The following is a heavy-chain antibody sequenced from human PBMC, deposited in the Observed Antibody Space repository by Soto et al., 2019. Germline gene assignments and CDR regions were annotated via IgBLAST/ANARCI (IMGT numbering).Heavy chain of an antibody. V-gene: IGHV3-21*01. CDR2: ISSSSSYI. Sequence: GGSLRLSCAASGFTFSSDSMNWVRQAPGKVLEWVSSISSSSSYIYYADSVKGRFTISRDNANNSLYLQMNSLRAEDTAVYYCAGVPQLHYGDYRFYFDYWGQGTLVTVSS. J-gene: IGHJ4*02. CDR3: AGVPQLHYGDYRFYFDY. D-gene: IGHD4-17*01. CDR1: GFTFSSDS.